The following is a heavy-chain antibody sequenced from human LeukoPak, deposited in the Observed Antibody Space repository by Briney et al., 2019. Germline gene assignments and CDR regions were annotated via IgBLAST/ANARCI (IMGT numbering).Heavy chain of an antibody. V-gene: IGHV3-7*01. J-gene: IGHJ3*02. CDR1: GFYFRSHW. Sequence: GGSLRLSCAASGFYFRSHWMNWVRQAPGTGLEWVANIKQDGSEKYYVDSVKGRSTISRDNARNSLYRQMNSLRVEDTAVYYCAREDRIDGDGFEIWGQGTMVTVSS. CDR2: IKQDGSEK. CDR3: AREDRIDGDGFEI. D-gene: IGHD4-17*01.